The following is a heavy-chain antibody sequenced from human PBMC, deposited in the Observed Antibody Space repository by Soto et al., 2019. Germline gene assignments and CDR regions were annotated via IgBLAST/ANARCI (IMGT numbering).Heavy chain of an antibody. D-gene: IGHD1-26*01. Sequence: QVQLQESGPGLVKPSETLSLTCTVSGGSVSSGSYYWSWIRQPPGKGLEWIGYIYYSGRTNYNPSLKSRVTISVDTSKNQFSLKLSSVTAADTAVYYCARESSGSYPANYWGQGTLVTVSS. V-gene: IGHV4-61*01. CDR2: IYYSGRT. J-gene: IGHJ4*02. CDR1: GGSVSSGSYY. CDR3: ARESSGSYPANY.